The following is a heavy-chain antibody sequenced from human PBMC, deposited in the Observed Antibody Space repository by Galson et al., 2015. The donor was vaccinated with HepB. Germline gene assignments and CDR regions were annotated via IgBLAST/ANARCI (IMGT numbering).Heavy chain of an antibody. V-gene: IGHV3-23*01. CDR3: ANLVSYCFDH. D-gene: IGHD2-21*01. J-gene: IGHJ4*02. CDR1: GFTLSSYT. Sequence: SLRLSCAASGFTLSSYTMSWVRQAPGKGLEWVSVSGSGGSTNYADSVKGRFSIPRDNSKNTLYLQMNSLRADDTAVYYCANLVSYCFDHWGQGTLVTVSS. CDR2: SGSGGST.